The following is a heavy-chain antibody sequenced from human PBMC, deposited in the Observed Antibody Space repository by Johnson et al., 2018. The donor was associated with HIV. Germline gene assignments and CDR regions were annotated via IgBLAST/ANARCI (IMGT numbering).Heavy chain of an antibody. V-gene: IGHV3-30*14. Sequence: QVQLVESGGGVVQPGRSLRLSCAASGFTFSSYAMHWVRQAPGKGLEWVAVISYDGSNKYYADSVKGRFTISRDNSKNTLYLQMGSLRAEDTAVYYCAKGGADYSDSRGYSENDAFDIWGQGTMVTVSS. CDR2: ISYDGSNK. D-gene: IGHD3-22*01. J-gene: IGHJ3*02. CDR3: AKGGADYSDSRGYSENDAFDI. CDR1: GFTFSSYA.